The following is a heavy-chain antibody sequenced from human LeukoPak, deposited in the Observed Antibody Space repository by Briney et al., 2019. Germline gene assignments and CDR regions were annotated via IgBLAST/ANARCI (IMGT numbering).Heavy chain of an antibody. D-gene: IGHD2-15*01. CDR1: GFTFSDYY. J-gene: IGHJ6*03. CDR3: ARSRPGYCSGGSCSPYYYYYYMDV. V-gene: IGHV3-11*01. Sequence: GGSLRLSCAASGFTFSDYYMSWIRQAPGKGLEWVSYISSSGSTIYYADSVKGRFTISRDNAKNSLYLQMNSLRAEDTAVYYCARSRPGYCSGGSCSPYYYYYYMDVWGKGTTVTISS. CDR2: ISSSGSTI.